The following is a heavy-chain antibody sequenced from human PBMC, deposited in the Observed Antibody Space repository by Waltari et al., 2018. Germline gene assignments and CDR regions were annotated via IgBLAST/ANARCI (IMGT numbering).Heavy chain of an antibody. D-gene: IGHD5-12*01. J-gene: IGHJ6*02. V-gene: IGHV1-69*01. Sequence: QVQLVQSGSEVKKPGSSGNVSCQASGGTFSSIGISWVRLAPGQGLEWMGGVIPMFGTTTYTEKFQGRITMTADESTRTAYMELSRLRSEDTAVYYCACQSGSVGQYYYYGMDVWGQGTTVTVSS. CDR2: VIPMFGTT. CDR1: GGTFSSIG. CDR3: ACQSGSVGQYYYYGMDV.